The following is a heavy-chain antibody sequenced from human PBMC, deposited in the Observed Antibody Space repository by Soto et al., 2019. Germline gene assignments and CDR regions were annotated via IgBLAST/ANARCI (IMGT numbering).Heavy chain of an antibody. J-gene: IGHJ5*01. CDR2: ISGYNGNT. CDR3: ARDLGPPNWFDS. V-gene: IGHV1-18*01. D-gene: IGHD2-8*01. Sequence: ASVKVSCKASGYTFTSYAMHWVRQAPGQRLEWMGWISGYNGNTDYAQKFQGRVTMTTDTSTSTAYMELRSLRSDDTAVYYCARDLGPPNWFDSWGQGTLVTSPQ. CDR1: GYTFTSYA.